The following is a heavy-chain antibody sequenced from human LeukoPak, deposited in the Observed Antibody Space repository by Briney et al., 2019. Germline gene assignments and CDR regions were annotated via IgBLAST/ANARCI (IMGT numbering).Heavy chain of an antibody. CDR3: AKGDNDILTGYYNSFDY. D-gene: IGHD3-9*01. V-gene: IGHV3-23*01. J-gene: IGHJ4*02. Sequence: GSLRLSCAASGFTFHNYAMNWVRQAPGKGLEWVSSISASGISTYYSDSVKGRFTISRDNSKNTLYLQMNSLRAEDTAVYYCAKGDNDILTGYYNSFDYWGQGTLVTVSS. CDR1: GFTFHNYA. CDR2: ISASGIST.